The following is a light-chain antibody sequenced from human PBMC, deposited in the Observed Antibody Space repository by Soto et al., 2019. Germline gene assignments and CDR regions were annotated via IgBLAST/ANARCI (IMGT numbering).Light chain of an antibody. CDR3: QQRSNWPWT. CDR1: QSVSRY. CDR2: DAS. J-gene: IGKJ1*01. V-gene: IGKV3-11*01. Sequence: ILLTQSPASLSLSPGERATLSCRASQSVSRYVAWYQHRRGQAPKLLIYDASKSATVIPAMFSGSGSGSDFTLTITSLEPEDFAAYYCQQRSNWPWTFGQGTKVEI.